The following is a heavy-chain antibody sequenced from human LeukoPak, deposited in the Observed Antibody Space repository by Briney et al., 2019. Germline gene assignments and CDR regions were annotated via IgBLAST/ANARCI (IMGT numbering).Heavy chain of an antibody. D-gene: IGHD6-13*01. CDR2: IYHSGSA. CDR1: GGSISSGYY. V-gene: IGHV4-38-2*02. Sequence: SETLSLTCTVSGGSISSGYYWGWIRQPPGKGLEWIGSIYHSGSAYYNPSLKSRVTISVDTSKNQFSLKLSSVTAADTAVYYCARGEGIAAAKDYWGQGTLVTVSS. J-gene: IGHJ4*02. CDR3: ARGEGIAAAKDY.